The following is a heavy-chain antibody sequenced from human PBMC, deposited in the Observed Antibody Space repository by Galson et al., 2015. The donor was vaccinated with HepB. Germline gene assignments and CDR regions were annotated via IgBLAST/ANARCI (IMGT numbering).Heavy chain of an antibody. V-gene: IGHV3-74*03. J-gene: IGHJ5*02. CDR1: GFSSSGDC. CDR2: ICSGGTAT. CDR3: ARLGTPYNWFDP. D-gene: IGHD1-1*01. Sequence: SLRLSCAVSGFSSSGDCMHWVRQAPGKGLVWVSRICSGGTATTYADSVKGRFTISRDDAKNTLYLQMNSLRAEDSAVYYCARLGTPYNWFDPWGQGARVIVSS.